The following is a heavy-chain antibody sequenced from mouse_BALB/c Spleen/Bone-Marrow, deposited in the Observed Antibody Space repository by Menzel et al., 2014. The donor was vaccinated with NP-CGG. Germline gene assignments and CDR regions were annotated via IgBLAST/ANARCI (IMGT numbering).Heavy chain of an antibody. CDR3: ARGGWLRDAMDY. J-gene: IGHJ4*01. D-gene: IGHD2-2*01. V-gene: IGHV1S56*01. Sequence: SGPELVKPGASVRISCKASGYTFTSYYIHWVKQRPGQGLEWIGWIYPGNVNTKYNEKFKGKATLTADKSSSTAYMQLSGLTSEDSAVYFCARGGWLRDAMDYWGQGTSVTVSS. CDR2: IYPGNVNT. CDR1: GYTFTSYY.